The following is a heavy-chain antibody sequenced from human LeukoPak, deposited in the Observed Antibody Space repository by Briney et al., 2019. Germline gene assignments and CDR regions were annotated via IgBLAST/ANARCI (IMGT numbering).Heavy chain of an antibody. D-gene: IGHD2-21*01. Sequence: GGSLRLSCAASGFTFSSNAMSWVRQAPGKGLEWVAAIGSSGTSTYYADSVEGRFTISRDNSKNTLYLQMNSLRAEDTAVYYCAKLVMNSLFDYWGQGTQVTVSS. J-gene: IGHJ4*02. V-gene: IGHV3-23*01. CDR2: IGSSGTST. CDR3: AKLVMNSLFDY. CDR1: GFTFSSNA.